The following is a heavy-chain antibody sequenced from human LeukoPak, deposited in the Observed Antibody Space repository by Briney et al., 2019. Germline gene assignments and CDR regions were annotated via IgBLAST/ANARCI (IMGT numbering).Heavy chain of an antibody. CDR1: GGSISSSSYY. CDR3: ASNIVVVPAVYFDY. D-gene: IGHD2-2*01. Sequence: SETLSLTCTVSGGSISSSSYYWGWIRQPPGKGLEWIGSIYYSGSTYYNPSLKSRVTISVDTSKNQFSLKLSSVTAADTAVYYCASNIVVVPAVYFDYWGQGTLVTVSS. J-gene: IGHJ4*02. CDR2: IYYSGST. V-gene: IGHV4-39*07.